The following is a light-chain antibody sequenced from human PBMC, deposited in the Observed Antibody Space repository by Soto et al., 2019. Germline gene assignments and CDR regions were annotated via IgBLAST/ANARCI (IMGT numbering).Light chain of an antibody. J-gene: IGKJ2*01. CDR3: QQHNHWRS. CDR2: SAS. CDR1: QSIASN. V-gene: IGKV3-15*01. Sequence: EIVMTQSPATLPVSPGESATLSCRASQSIASNLAWYQQKPGQAPRLLIHSASASATGIPPRFSGSGSGTEFTLTTSSLQSEDFAVYYCQQHNHWRSFGQGTNLEIK.